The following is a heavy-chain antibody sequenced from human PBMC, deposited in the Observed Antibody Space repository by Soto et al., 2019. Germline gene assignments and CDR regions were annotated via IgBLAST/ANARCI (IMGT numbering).Heavy chain of an antibody. V-gene: IGHV3-74*01. J-gene: IGHJ4*02. CDR2: INGDGSET. CDR1: GFTFSTHW. D-gene: IGHD1-1*01. CDR3: AKDAVPRNDLWDYFEF. Sequence: EVQLVESGGGLVKPGGSLRLSCVGSGFTFSTHWMHWVRQAPGKGLVWVSRINGDGSETTYADSVKGRLTISRDNSKNTLFLQMNSLRVEDTAVYYCAKDAVPRNDLWDYFEFGGQGTLVTVSS.